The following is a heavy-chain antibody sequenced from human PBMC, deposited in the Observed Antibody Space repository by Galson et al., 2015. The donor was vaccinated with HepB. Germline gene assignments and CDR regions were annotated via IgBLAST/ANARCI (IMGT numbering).Heavy chain of an antibody. V-gene: IGHV5-10-1*01. Sequence: QSGAEVKKPGESLRISCKGSGSSFTSYWISWVRQMPGKGLEWMGRIDPSDSYTNYSPSFQGHVTISADKSISTAYLQWSSLKASDTAMYYCARQRVIATIYWYFDLWGRGTLVTVSS. CDR1: GSSFTSYW. CDR3: ARQRVIATIYWYFDL. D-gene: IGHD2-21*01. CDR2: IDPSDSYT. J-gene: IGHJ2*01.